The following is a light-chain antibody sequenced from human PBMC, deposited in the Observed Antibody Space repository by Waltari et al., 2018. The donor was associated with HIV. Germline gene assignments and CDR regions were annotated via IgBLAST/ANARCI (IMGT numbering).Light chain of an antibody. V-gene: IGKV1-39*01. J-gene: IGKJ2*01. CDR3: QQSHTSPPT. Sequence: DIQMTQSPSSLSASVGDRVTITCRANQNINNYLNWYREKPGKAPNLLIFGASALQSGVPSSFSANGSGVDFMLTITNVQHVYFATYFCQQSHTSPPTFGQGTKLEMK. CDR2: GAS. CDR1: QNINNY.